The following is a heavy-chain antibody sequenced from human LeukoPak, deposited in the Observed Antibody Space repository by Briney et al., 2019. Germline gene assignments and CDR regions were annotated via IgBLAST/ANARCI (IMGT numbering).Heavy chain of an antibody. J-gene: IGHJ5*02. CDR2: IYTSGST. CDR1: GVSISSGSYY. Sequence: SETLSLTCTVSGVSISSGSYYWSWIRQPAGKGLEWIGRIYTSGSTNYNPPLKSRVTISVDTSKNQFSLKLSSVTAADTAVYYCAREGNWFDPWGQGTLVTVSS. CDR3: AREGNWFDP. V-gene: IGHV4-61*02.